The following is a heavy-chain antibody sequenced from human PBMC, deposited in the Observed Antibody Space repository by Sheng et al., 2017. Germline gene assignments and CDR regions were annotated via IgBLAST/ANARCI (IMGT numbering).Heavy chain of an antibody. Sequence: QVQLQESGPGLVKPSETLSLTCSVSGGPISSYYWSWIRQSPGKGLEWIGYISHIGSTNYNPTLRSRVTISVDTSKNQFSLKLSSVTAADTAVYYCARGKGYYYYMDVWGQGTT. CDR3: ARGKGYYYYMDV. J-gene: IGHJ6*03. CDR1: GGPISSYY. CDR2: ISHIGST. V-gene: IGHV4-59*12.